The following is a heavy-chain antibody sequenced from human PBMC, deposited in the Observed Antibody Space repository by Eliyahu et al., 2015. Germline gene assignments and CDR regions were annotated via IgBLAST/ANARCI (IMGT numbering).Heavy chain of an antibody. CDR3: AKGHGCSGGSCYSDRSIKLRIFYY. CDR1: GFTFXDYA. D-gene: IGHD2-15*01. CDR2: ISWNSGSI. J-gene: IGHJ4*02. Sequence: EVQLVESGGGLVQPGRSLRLPCAAXGFTFXDYAXHWVRHAPGKGLEWVSGISWNSGSIGYADSVKGRFTISRDNAKNSLYLQMNSLRAEDTALYYCAKGHGCSGGSCYSDRSIKLRIFYYWGQGTLVTVSS. V-gene: IGHV3-9*01.